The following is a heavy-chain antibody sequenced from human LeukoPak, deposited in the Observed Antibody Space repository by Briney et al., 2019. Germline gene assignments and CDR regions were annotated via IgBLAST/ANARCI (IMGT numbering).Heavy chain of an antibody. CDR1: GFTVSSSY. CDR2: TYADGYT. CDR3: ARGLRHCDRTSCFQPFDC. Sequence: GGSLRLSCEASGFTVSSSYMTWVRQAPGKGLEWVSITYADGYTFYADSVKGRFTISRDSSKNTLCLQMNSLRAEDTAMYCCARGLRHCDRTSCFQPFDCWGQGTLVTVSS. J-gene: IGHJ4*02. V-gene: IGHV3-53*01. D-gene: IGHD2-2*01.